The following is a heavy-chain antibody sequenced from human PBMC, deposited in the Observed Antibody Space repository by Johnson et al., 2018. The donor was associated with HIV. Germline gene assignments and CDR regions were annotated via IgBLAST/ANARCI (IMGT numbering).Heavy chain of an antibody. CDR3: ARDRVPAAIGLAYRRAFDI. CDR2: ISYDGSNK. V-gene: IGHV3-30*04. CDR1: GFTFSSYA. J-gene: IGHJ3*02. D-gene: IGHD2-2*02. Sequence: QVQLVESGGGVVQPGRSLRLSCAASGFTFSSYAMHWVRQAPGKGLEWVAVISYDGSNKYYADSVKGRFTISRDNSKNTLYLQMNSLRAEDTAVYYCARDRVPAAIGLAYRRAFDIWGRGTMVTVSS.